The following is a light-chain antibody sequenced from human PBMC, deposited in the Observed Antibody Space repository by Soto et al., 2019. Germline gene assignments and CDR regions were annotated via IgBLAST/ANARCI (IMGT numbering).Light chain of an antibody. CDR2: GAS. CDR1: QSVSSN. CDR3: QQYNNWPLT. J-gene: IGKJ4*01. Sequence: EIVITPSPATLSVSPGVRASLSFRASQSVSSNLAWYQQKPGQAPRLLIYGASTRATGIPARFSGSGSGTEFTLTISSLQSEDFAVYYCQQYNNWPLTFGGGTKVDIK. V-gene: IGKV3D-15*01.